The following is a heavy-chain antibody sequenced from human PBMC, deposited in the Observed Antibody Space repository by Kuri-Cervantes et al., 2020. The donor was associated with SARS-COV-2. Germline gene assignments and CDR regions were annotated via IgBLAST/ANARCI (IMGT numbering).Heavy chain of an antibody. CDR1: GYSFTSYW. V-gene: IGHV5-51*01. CDR2: IYPGNSET. CDR3: ARYSSGWYGIDY. Sequence: KVSCKGSGYSFTSYWICWVRQMPGKGLEWMGIIYPGNSETRYSPSVQGQVTISAAKSISTAYLQWSSLKASDAAMYYCARYSSGWYGIDYWGQGTLVTVSS. D-gene: IGHD6-19*01. J-gene: IGHJ4*02.